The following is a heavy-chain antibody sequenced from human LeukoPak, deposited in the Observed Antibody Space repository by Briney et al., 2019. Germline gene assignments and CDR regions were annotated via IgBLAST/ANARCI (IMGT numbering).Heavy chain of an antibody. V-gene: IGHV1-69*04. CDR2: IIPILSMA. J-gene: IGHJ4*02. CDR1: GGTFSSYA. D-gene: IGHD3-16*01. Sequence: SVKVSCKASGGTFSSYAISWVRQAPGQGLEWMGRIIPILSMANYAQKFQGGVTITADKSTSTAYMELSSLRSEDTAVYYCARVSYRGSQQNYYFDYWGQGTLVTVSS. CDR3: ARVSYRGSQQNYYFDY.